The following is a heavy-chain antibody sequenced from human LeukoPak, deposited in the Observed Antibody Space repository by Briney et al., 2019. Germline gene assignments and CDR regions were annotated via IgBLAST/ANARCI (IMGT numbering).Heavy chain of an antibody. V-gene: IGHV3-21*01. CDR2: ISRSSAYI. D-gene: IGHD3-22*01. J-gene: IGHJ4*02. CDR3: ASMNLIYYDSSGPPSYFDY. CDR1: GFTLSSYS. Sequence: PGGSLRLSCAASGFTLSSYSMNWVRQAPGKGLEWVSSISRSSAYIYYADSVKGRFTISRDNSKNTLYLQMNSLRAEDTAVYYCASMNLIYYDSSGPPSYFDYWGQGTLVTVSS.